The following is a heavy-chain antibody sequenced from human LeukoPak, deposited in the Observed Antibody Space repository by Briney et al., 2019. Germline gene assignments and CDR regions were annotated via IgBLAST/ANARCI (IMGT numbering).Heavy chain of an antibody. CDR1: GFSFSSYR. CDR3: AKTHYDLLDV. Sequence: GGSLRLFCAASGFSFSSYRISWVRQPLGKGLEWVSAMNNGPGATFYRDSVRGRFTISRDDSKSTLYLQMNSLRAEDTGTYYCAKTHYDLLDVWGQGTTVTVSS. V-gene: IGHV3-23*01. J-gene: IGHJ6*02. D-gene: IGHD5-12*01. CDR2: MNNGPGAT.